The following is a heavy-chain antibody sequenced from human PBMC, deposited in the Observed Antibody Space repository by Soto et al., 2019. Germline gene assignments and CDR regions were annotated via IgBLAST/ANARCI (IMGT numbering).Heavy chain of an antibody. V-gene: IGHV5-51*01. CDR1: RYSFTTYW. Sequence: GESRNISCEGFRYSFTTYWIGWVRQFPGKGLEWMGIIYPGDSDTRYSPSFQGQVTISADKSISTAYLQWSSLKASDTAMYYCAGGGVRGVITRTRDYYGMDVWGQGTTVSVSS. CDR2: IYPGDSDT. J-gene: IGHJ6*02. CDR3: AGGGVRGVITRTRDYYGMDV. D-gene: IGHD3-10*01.